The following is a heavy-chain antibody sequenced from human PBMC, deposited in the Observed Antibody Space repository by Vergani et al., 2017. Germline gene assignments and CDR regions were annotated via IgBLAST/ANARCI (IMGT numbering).Heavy chain of an antibody. D-gene: IGHD3-3*01. CDR3: AVSGLQTRYYYYYGMDV. Sequence: QVQLVQSGAEVKKPGSSVKVSCKASGGTFSSYAISWVRQAPGQGLEWMGRIIPIFGTANYAQKFQGRVTITADESTSTAYMELSSLRSEDTAVYYCAVSGLQTRYYYYYGMDVWGQGTTVTVSS. J-gene: IGHJ6*02. CDR1: GGTFSSYA. CDR2: IIPIFGTA. V-gene: IGHV1-69*18.